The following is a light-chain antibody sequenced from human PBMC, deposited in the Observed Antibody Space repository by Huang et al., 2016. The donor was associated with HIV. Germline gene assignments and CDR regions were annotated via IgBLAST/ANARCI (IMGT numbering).Light chain of an antibody. CDR3: QQYNNWPRT. V-gene: IGKV3-15*01. CDR2: GVS. J-gene: IGKJ1*01. Sequence: EVVMTQSPATLSVSPGEGATLSCRASQRVSSNLAWFQQKHGQPPRLLIYGVSTRATGVPARFSGSGSGTEFTLTISSLQSEDFAVYYCQQYNNWPRTFGQGTKVEI. CDR1: QRVSSN.